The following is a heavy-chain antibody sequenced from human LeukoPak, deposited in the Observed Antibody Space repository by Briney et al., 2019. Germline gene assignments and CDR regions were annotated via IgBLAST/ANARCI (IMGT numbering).Heavy chain of an antibody. J-gene: IGHJ3*02. V-gene: IGHV3-23*01. Sequence: PGGSLRLSCAASGFTFSSYGMSWVRQAPGKGLEWVSAISGSGGSTYYADSVKGRFTISRDNSKSTLYLQMNSLRAEDTAVYYCARESLGVTAFDIWGQGTMVTVSS. CDR1: GFTFSSYG. D-gene: IGHD2-21*02. CDR2: ISGSGGST. CDR3: ARESLGVTAFDI.